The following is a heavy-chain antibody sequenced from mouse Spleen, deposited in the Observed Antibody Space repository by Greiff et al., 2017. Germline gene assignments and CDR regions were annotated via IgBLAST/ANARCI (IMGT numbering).Heavy chain of an antibody. CDR3: ARTLYGDYAAMDY. Sequence: QVQLQQPGAELVKPGASVKLSCKASGYTFTSYWMQWVKQRPGQGLEWIGEIDPSDSYTNYNQKFKGKATLTVDTSSSTAYMQLSSLTSEDSAVYYCARTLYGDYAAMDYWGQGTSVTVSS. CDR2: IDPSDSYT. V-gene: IGHV1-50*01. CDR1: GYTFTSYW. D-gene: IGHD2-13*01. J-gene: IGHJ4*01.